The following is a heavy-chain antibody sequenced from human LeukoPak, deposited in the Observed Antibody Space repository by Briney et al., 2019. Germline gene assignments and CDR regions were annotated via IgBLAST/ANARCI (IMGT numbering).Heavy chain of an antibody. V-gene: IGHV4-4*02. CDR2: IYYSGST. J-gene: IGHJ6*03. CDR3: ARDSGFGDPYYMDV. D-gene: IGHD3-10*01. CDR1: GGSISSSNW. Sequence: NPSGTLSLTCAVSGGSISSSNWWSWVRQPPGKGLEWIGSIYYSGSTYYNPSLKSRVTISVDTSKNQFSLKLSSVTAADTAVYYCARDSGFGDPYYMDVWGKGTTVTISS.